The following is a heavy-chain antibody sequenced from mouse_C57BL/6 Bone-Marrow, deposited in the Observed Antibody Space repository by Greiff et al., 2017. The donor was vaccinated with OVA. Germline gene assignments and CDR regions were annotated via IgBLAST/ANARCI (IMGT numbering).Heavy chain of an antibody. D-gene: IGHD2-4*01. Sequence: QVQLKESGPGLVQPSQSLSITCTVSGFSLTSYGVHWVRQSPGKGLEWLGLIWRGGSTDYNAAFMSSLGITTDNSKSQVFFKMNSLQADDTAIYYCAKILYYDYGEWYVDVWGTGTTVTVSS. CDR2: IWRGGST. J-gene: IGHJ1*03. CDR3: AKILYYDYGEWYVDV. V-gene: IGHV2-5*01. CDR1: GFSLTSYG.